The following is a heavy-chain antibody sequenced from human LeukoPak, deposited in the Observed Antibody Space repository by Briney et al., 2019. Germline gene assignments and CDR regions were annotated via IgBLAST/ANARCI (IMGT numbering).Heavy chain of an antibody. Sequence: PSETLSLTCAVHGGSFSGYYWSWIRQPPGKGLEWIGEINHSGNTNYNPSLKSRVTISVDTSKNQFSLKLPSVTAADTAVYYCAGRRFGELLSSWGQGTQVTVSS. V-gene: IGHV4-34*01. CDR1: GGSFSGYY. CDR3: AGRRFGELLSS. D-gene: IGHD3-10*01. J-gene: IGHJ5*02. CDR2: INHSGNT.